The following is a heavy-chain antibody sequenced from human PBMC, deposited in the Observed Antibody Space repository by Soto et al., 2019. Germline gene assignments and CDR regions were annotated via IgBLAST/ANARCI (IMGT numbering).Heavy chain of an antibody. J-gene: IGHJ4*02. CDR2: ISGSGGST. V-gene: IGHV3-23*01. CDR3: AKDPQRLVLFLPNFAY. D-gene: IGHD6-13*01. CDR1: GFTFSSYA. Sequence: HPGGSLRLSCAASGFTFSSYAMSWVRQAPGKGLEWVSAISGSGGSTYYADSVKGRFTISRDNSKNTLYLQMNSLRAEDTAVYYCAKDPQRLVLFLPNFAYWGQGTLVPVSS.